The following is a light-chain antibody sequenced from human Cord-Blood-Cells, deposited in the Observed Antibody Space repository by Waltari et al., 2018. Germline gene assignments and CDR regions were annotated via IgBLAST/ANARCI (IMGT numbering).Light chain of an antibody. Sequence: IQLTQSTSSLSPSVADIVTITCQSSQAISNYLNLYQQKPGKAPTLLIYHASNLESGVQSRLSGSGCETDITFTISTLQPEDIATYFCQQYDNLPQYTFGQGTKLEIK. J-gene: IGKJ2*01. CDR1: QAISNY. CDR3: QQYDNLPQYT. CDR2: HAS. V-gene: IGKV1-33*01.